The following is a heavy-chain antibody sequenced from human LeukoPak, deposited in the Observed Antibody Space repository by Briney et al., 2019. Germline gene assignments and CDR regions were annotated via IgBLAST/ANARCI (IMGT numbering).Heavy chain of an antibody. J-gene: IGHJ4*02. CDR2: IYHSGST. D-gene: IGHD2-2*01. CDR1: GGSISSGGYY. CDR3: ASGYCSSTSCHTFDY. V-gene: IGHV4-30-2*01. Sequence: SETLSLTCTVSGGSISSGGYYWSWIRQPPGKGLEWIGYIYHSGSTYYNPSLKSRVTISVDRSKNQFSLKLSSVTAADTAVYYCASGYCSSTSCHTFDYWGPGTLVTVSS.